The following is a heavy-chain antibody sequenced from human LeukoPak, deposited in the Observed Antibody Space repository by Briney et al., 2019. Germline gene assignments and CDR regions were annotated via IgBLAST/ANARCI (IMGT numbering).Heavy chain of an antibody. CDR3: ARVWFWFDP. Sequence: PSETLSLTCTVSGCSISSSIYYWGWIRQPPGKGLEWIGSIYYSGSTYYNPSLKSRVTISVDTSENQFSLKLSSVTAADTAVYYCARVWFWFDPWGQGTLVTVSS. V-gene: IGHV4-39*01. J-gene: IGHJ5*02. CDR1: GCSISSSIYY. D-gene: IGHD3-10*01. CDR2: IYYSGST.